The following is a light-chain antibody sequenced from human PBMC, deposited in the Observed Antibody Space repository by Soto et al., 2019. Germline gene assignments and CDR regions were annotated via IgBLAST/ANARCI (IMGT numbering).Light chain of an antibody. CDR3: QHYNKWPTGAT. CDR2: GAS. J-gene: IGKJ2*01. V-gene: IGKV3-15*01. Sequence: EMVMTQSPVTLSVSPGEGATLSCRASQTISNNLAWYPQKPGQAPRLLIYGASTRATGIPTRFSGRGSGTEFNLTISSLQSEGLAVYYGQHYNKWPTGATFGQGTKLEIK. CDR1: QTISNN.